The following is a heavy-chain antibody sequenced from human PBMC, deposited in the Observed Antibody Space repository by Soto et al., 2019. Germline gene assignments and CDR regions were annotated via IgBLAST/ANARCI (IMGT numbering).Heavy chain of an antibody. V-gene: IGHV3-53*01. Sequence: SLRLSCAASGFTVSSSYMNWVRQAPGKGLEWVSIIHSGGGTHYADSVKGRFTISRDNSKNTLYLQMNSLRAEDTAVYYCARSSGGSYHSHAFDIWGQGTMVTVSS. D-gene: IGHD3-16*02. CDR1: GFTVSSSY. J-gene: IGHJ3*02. CDR3: ARSSGGSYHSHAFDI. CDR2: IHSGGGT.